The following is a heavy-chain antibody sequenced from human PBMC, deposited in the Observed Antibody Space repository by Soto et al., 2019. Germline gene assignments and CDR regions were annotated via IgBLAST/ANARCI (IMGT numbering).Heavy chain of an antibody. CDR3: AREWVITMIVPEAFDI. J-gene: IGHJ3*02. Sequence: TGGSLRLSCAASGFTFSSYAMHWVRQAPGKGLEWVAVISYDGSNKYYADSVKGRFTISRDNSKNTLYLQMNSLRAEDTAVYYCAREWVITMIVPEAFDIWGQGTMVTVSS. V-gene: IGHV3-30-3*01. CDR2: ISYDGSNK. D-gene: IGHD3-22*01. CDR1: GFTFSSYA.